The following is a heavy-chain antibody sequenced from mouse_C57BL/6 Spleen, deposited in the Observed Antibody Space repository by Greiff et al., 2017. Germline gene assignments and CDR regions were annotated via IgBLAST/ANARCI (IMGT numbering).Heavy chain of an antibody. V-gene: IGHV1-80*01. CDR3: ARGDWDVYFDY. J-gene: IGHJ2*01. Sequence: QVQLKQSGAELVKPGASVKISCKASGYAFSSYWMNWVKQRPGKGLEWIGQIYPGDGDTNYNGKFKGKATLTADRSSSTAYMQLSSLTSEDSAVYFCARGDWDVYFDYWGQGTTLTVSS. CDR2: IYPGDGDT. D-gene: IGHD4-1*01. CDR1: GYAFSSYW.